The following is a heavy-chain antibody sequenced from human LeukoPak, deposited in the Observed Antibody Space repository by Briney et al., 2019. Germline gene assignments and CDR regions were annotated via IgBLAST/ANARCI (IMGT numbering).Heavy chain of an antibody. D-gene: IGHD3-16*01. Sequence: GASVTVSCNASGYTFTNYAISWVRQAPGQGLEGMGWISAYTVNTKYAQKLQGRVTMTTDTSTPTAYMELRSLRSDDPAVYYCARGSSLNDYWGQGTLVTVSS. CDR3: ARGSSLNDY. CDR2: ISAYTVNT. CDR1: GYTFTNYA. J-gene: IGHJ4*02. V-gene: IGHV1-18*01.